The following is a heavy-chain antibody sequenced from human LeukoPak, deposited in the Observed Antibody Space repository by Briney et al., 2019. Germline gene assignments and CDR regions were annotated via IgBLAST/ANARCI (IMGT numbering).Heavy chain of an antibody. J-gene: IGHJ4*02. Sequence: SETLSLTCTMSGGSISTYYWSWIRQPPGKGLEWIGYIYYSGSTNYNPSLKSRVTISVDTSKNQFSLKLSSVTAADTAVYYCATRRIAVAAPFDFWGQGTLVTVSS. V-gene: IGHV4-59*01. CDR1: GGSISTYY. D-gene: IGHD6-19*01. CDR2: IYYSGST. CDR3: ATRRIAVAAPFDF.